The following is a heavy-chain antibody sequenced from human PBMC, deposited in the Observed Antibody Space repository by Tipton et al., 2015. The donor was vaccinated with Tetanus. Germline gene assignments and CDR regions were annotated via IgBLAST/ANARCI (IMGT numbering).Heavy chain of an antibody. Sequence: QLVQSGAEVKKPGASVKVSCKAFGYAFNSYDINWVRQASGQDLEWLGYMDPNTGHATYAQRVQGRVTMTSVSSITTAYMELKNLRSDGTAFYNCARGNRGSSWYLWGQGTLVTVSS. CDR3: ARGNRGSSWYL. CDR2: MDPNTGHA. V-gene: IGHV1-8*01. D-gene: IGHD6-13*01. J-gene: IGHJ4*02. CDR1: GYAFNSYD.